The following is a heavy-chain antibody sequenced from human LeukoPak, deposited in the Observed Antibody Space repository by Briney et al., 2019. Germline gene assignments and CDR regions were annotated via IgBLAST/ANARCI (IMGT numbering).Heavy chain of an antibody. J-gene: IGHJ4*02. CDR3: AREGDSSGYHFDY. CDR1: GYNFTSYW. CDR2: IYPGDSDI. V-gene: IGHV5-51*01. Sequence: GESLQISCMGSGYNFTSYWIGWVRQVPGKGLEWMGIIYPGDSDIRYSPSFEGQVTISADKSISTAYLQWSSLKASDTAMYYCAREGDSSGYHFDYWGQGTLVTVSS. D-gene: IGHD3-22*01.